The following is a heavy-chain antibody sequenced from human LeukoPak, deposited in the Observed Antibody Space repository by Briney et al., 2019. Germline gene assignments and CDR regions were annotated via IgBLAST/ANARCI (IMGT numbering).Heavy chain of an antibody. Sequence: GGSLRLSCAASGFTSSSYGMHWVRQAPGKGLEWVAVIWYDGSNKYYADSVKGRFTISRDNSKNTLYLQMNSLRAEDMAVYYCARDTGSGWYWIDYWGQGTLVTVSS. D-gene: IGHD6-19*01. CDR1: GFTSSSYG. CDR2: IWYDGSNK. V-gene: IGHV3-33*01. CDR3: ARDTGSGWYWIDY. J-gene: IGHJ4*02.